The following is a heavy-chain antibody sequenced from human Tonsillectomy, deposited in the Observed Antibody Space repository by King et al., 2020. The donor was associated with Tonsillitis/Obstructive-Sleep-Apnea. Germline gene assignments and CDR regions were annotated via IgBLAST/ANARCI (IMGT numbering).Heavy chain of an antibody. CDR3: AKLATVNIFDY. V-gene: IGHV3-30*18. CDR1: GFTFSSYG. J-gene: IGHJ4*02. CDR2: ISYDGSNN. D-gene: IGHD5-24*01. Sequence: VQLVESGGGVGQPGRSLRLSCAASGFTFSSYGMHWVRQAPGKGLEWVAVISYDGSNNYYADSVKGRFTISRDNSKKTLYLQMNSLRAGDTAVYYCAKLATVNIFDYWARESWSPSPQ.